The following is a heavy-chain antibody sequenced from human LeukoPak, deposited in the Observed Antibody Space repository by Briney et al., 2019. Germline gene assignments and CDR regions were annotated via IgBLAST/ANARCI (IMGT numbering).Heavy chain of an antibody. CDR2: ISGSGGST. Sequence: GGSLRLSCAASGFTFSSYAMSWVRQAPGKGVEWVSAISGSGGSTYYADSVKGRFTISRDNSKNTLYLQMNSLRAEDTAVYYCAKIGGVVVIKVSYFDYWGQGTLVTVSS. V-gene: IGHV3-23*01. CDR1: GFTFSSYA. CDR3: AKIGGVVVIKVSYFDY. J-gene: IGHJ4*02. D-gene: IGHD3-22*01.